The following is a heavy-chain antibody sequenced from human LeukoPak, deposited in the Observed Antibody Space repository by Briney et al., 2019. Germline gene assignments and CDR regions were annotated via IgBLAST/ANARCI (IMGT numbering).Heavy chain of an antibody. CDR1: GGSISSSY. CDR2: IYYSETT. J-gene: IGHJ3*02. V-gene: IGHV4-59*01. CDR3: ARDTPENLAFDI. Sequence: SETVSLTCTISGGSISSSYWSWIRQPPGKGLEWIGYIYYSETTNYNPSLKSRVTISIDTSKNQFSLKLSSVTAADTAVYYCARDTPENLAFDIWGQGTMVTVSS.